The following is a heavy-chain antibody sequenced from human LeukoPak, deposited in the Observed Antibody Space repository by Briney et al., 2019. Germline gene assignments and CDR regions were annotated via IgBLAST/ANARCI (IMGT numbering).Heavy chain of an antibody. V-gene: IGHV4-61*01. D-gene: IGHD3-10*01. J-gene: IGHJ4*02. CDR3: ARRGGSGRSFDY. CDR1: GGSVSSGPYY. CDR2: IYYTGST. Sequence: SETLSLTCTVSGGSVSSGPYYWSWIRQPPGKGLEWIGYIYYTGSTNYNPSLKSRLTISVDTSKNQFSLKLSSVTAADTAVYYCARRGGSGRSFDYWGQGTLVTVSS.